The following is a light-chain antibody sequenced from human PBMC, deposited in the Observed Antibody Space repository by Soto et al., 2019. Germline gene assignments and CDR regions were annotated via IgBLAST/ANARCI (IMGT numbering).Light chain of an antibody. CDR1: SSNLGGNT. CDR2: SNS. CDR3: AAWDDSLNGWV. V-gene: IGLV1-44*01. Sequence: QSVLTQPPSASGTPGQRVTISCSGSSSNLGGNTVSWYQQVPGAAPKLLIYSNSQRPSGVPDRFSGSKSGTSASLAISGLQSEDEADYYCAAWDDSLNGWVFGGGTQPTVL. J-gene: IGLJ3*02.